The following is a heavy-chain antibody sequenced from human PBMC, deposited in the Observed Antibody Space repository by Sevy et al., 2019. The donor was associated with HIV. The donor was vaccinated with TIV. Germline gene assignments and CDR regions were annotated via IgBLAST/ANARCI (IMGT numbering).Heavy chain of an antibody. CDR3: ATHRGGIVGATKWDYYYYYGMDV. V-gene: IGHV1-24*01. D-gene: IGHD1-26*01. Sequence: ASVKVSCKVSGYTLTELSMHWVRQAPGKGLEWMGGFDPEDGETIYAQKFQGRVTMTEDTSTDTAYMELSSLRSEDTAVYYRATHRGGIVGATKWDYYYYYGMDVWGQGTTVTVSS. CDR2: FDPEDGET. J-gene: IGHJ6*02. CDR1: GYTLTELS.